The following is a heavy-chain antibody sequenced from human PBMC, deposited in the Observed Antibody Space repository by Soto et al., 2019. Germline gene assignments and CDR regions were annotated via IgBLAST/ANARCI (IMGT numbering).Heavy chain of an antibody. CDR1: GYSFTSYW. V-gene: IGHV5-10-1*03. D-gene: IGHD3-10*01. J-gene: IGHJ6*02. Sequence: EVQLVQSGAEVKKPGESLRISCKGSGYSFTSYWISWVRQMPGKGLEWMGRIDPSDSYTNYSPSFQGHVTISADKSISTAYLQWSSLKASDTAMYYCARQTRGVISYYYYGMDVWGQGTTVTVSS. CDR3: ARQTRGVISYYYYGMDV. CDR2: IDPSDSYT.